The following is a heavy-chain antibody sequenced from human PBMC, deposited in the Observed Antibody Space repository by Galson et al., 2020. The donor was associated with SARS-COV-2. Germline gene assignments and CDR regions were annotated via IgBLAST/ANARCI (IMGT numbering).Heavy chain of an antibody. J-gene: IGHJ5*02. D-gene: IGHD6-6*01. CDR1: GFTFSNHW. V-gene: IGHV3-74*03. CDR2: INRDGSSA. CDR3: ARETSISAHSIDH. Sequence: GGSLRLSCEASGFTFSNHWMHWVRQAPGKGLLWVSRINRDGSSATYADSVKGRFTISRDNAKNTLSLQLKSLRAEDTAVYYCARETSISAHSIDHWGQGTLVTVSS.